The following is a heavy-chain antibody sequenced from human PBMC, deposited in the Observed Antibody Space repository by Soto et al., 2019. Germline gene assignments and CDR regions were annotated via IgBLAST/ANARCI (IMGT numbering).Heavy chain of an antibody. Sequence: PGGSLRLSCAASGFTFSDHFMDWVRQAPGKGLEWVSAISGSGGSTYYADSVKGRFTISRDNSKNTLYLQMNSLRAEDTAVYYSAKDRPSEDIVLMVYVLPYGMDVWGQGTTVTASS. CDR1: GFTFSDHF. CDR3: AKDRPSEDIVLMVYVLPYGMDV. CDR2: ISGSGGST. V-gene: IGHV3-23*01. D-gene: IGHD2-8*01. J-gene: IGHJ6*02.